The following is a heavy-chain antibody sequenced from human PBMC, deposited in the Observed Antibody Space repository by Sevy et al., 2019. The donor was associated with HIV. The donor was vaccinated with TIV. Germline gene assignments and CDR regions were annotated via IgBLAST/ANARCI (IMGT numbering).Heavy chain of an antibody. D-gene: IGHD3-10*01. Sequence: GGSLRLSCAASGFTFSSYSMNWVRQAPGKGLEWVSYISSSSSTIYYADSVKGRFTISRDNAKNSLYLQMNSLRDEETAVYYCAREIHGSGSYYRGWAFDIWGQWTMVTVSS. CDR2: ISSSSSTI. V-gene: IGHV3-48*02. CDR3: AREIHGSGSYYRGWAFDI. J-gene: IGHJ3*02. CDR1: GFTFSSYS.